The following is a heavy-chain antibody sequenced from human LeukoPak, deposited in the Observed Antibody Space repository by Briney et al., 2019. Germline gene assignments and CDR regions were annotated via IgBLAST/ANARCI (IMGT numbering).Heavy chain of an antibody. Sequence: GGSLRLSCAASGFTFSSYSMNWVRQAPGKGLEWVSSISSSSSYIYYADSVKGRFTISRDNAKNSLYLQMNSLRAEDTAVYYCARQQLEPHYYYYYMDVWGKGTTVTVSS. V-gene: IGHV3-21*01. D-gene: IGHD6-13*01. CDR1: GFTFSSYS. CDR3: ARQQLEPHYYYYYMDV. CDR2: ISSSSSYI. J-gene: IGHJ6*03.